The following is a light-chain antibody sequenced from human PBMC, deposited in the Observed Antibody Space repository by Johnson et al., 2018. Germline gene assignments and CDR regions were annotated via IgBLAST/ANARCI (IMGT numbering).Light chain of an antibody. CDR2: ENN. J-gene: IGLJ1*01. Sequence: QSVLTQPPSVSAAPGQKVTISCSGSSSNIGNNYVSWYQQLPGTAPTLLIYENNKRPSGIPDRFSGSKSGTSATLGITGLQTVDEADYYCGTWDSRLSAGNVFGTGTKVTVL. CDR1: SSNIGNNY. CDR3: GTWDSRLSAGNV. V-gene: IGLV1-51*02.